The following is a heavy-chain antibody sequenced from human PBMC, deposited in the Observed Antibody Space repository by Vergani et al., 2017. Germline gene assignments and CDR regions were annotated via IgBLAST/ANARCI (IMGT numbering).Heavy chain of an antibody. CDR2: ISGSSRYV. D-gene: IGHD2-8*01. CDR3: AGGLCDCTHIMCSPPSY. CDR1: GFSFSSYS. V-gene: IGHV3-21*02. Sequence: EVQLVESGGGLVKPGGSLRLSCAASGFSFSSYSMNWVRQAPGKGLEWVASISGSSRYVFYRDSVEGRFTITRDNAKKSVYLQMNSLRAEDTAMYFCAGGLCDCTHIMCSPPSYWGQGTQVTVSS. J-gene: IGHJ4*02.